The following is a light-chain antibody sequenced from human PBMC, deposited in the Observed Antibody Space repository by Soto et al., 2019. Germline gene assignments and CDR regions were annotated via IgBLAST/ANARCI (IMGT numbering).Light chain of an antibody. CDR3: SSYAGSNNYV. CDR1: SSDVGGYNY. CDR2: EVS. Sequence: QSALTQPPSASGSPGQSVTISCTGTSSDVGGYNYVSWYQHHPGKAPKLMIYEVSKRPSGLPDRFSGSKSGNTDSLTVSGLQAEDEADDYCSSYAGSNNYVFGTGTKVTVL. J-gene: IGLJ1*01. V-gene: IGLV2-8*01.